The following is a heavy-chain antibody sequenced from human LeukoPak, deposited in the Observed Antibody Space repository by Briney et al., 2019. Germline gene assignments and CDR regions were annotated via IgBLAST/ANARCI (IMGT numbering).Heavy chain of an antibody. D-gene: IGHD3-22*01. Sequence: PGRSLRLSCAASRFDFSTSGMHWVRRAPGKGLEWVAVIWYDGSNDYYADSVKGRFTISRDNSKKTLYLQMNSLRAEDTAVYYCARGINSGYFYVVAAFDIWGRGTMVTVSS. CDR3: ARGINSGYFYVVAAFDI. V-gene: IGHV3-33*01. CDR1: RFDFSTSG. J-gene: IGHJ3*02. CDR2: IWYDGSND.